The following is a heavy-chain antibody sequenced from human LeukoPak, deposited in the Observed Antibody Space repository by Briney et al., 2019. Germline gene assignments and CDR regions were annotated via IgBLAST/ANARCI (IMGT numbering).Heavy chain of an antibody. CDR1: GGSISSYY. J-gene: IGHJ4*02. CDR2: IYYSGST. CDR3: AAGAGLVVINY. V-gene: IGHV4-59*01. Sequence: SETLSLTCTVSGGSISSYYWSWIRQPPGKGLEWIGYIYYSGSTNYNPSLKSRVTISVDTSKNQFSLKLSSVTAADTAVYYCAAGAGLVVINYWGQGTLSPSPQ. D-gene: IGHD3-22*01.